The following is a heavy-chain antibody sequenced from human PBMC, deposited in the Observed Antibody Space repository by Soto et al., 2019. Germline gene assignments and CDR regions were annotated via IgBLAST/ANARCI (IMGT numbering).Heavy chain of an antibody. Sequence: EVHLLESGGGLVQSGGSLRLSCAASGFPFGSYPMGWVRQTPGKGLEWVSGIDAGSATTHYADSVQGRFSISRDNSRNTVYLQMTSLRAEDTAVYYCAKDPPLHGDYGRTYDFDSWGQGTLVTVSS. J-gene: IGHJ4*02. D-gene: IGHD4-17*01. V-gene: IGHV3-23*01. CDR2: IDAGSATT. CDR1: GFPFGSYP. CDR3: AKDPPLHGDYGRTYDFDS.